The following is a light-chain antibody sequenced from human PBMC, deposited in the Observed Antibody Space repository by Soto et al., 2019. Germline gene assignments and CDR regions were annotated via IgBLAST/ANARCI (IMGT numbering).Light chain of an antibody. Sequence: DVVMAQTPFSLSVTPRQPASISCKSSETLLHSDGKTYLFWFLQKPGQPPQLLIYELSKRFTGVPDRFSGSGSGTDFTLKISRVEAEDVGVYYCMQSIQLPWTFGQGTKVEI. CDR2: ELS. CDR1: ETLLHSDGKTY. CDR3: MQSIQLPWT. J-gene: IGKJ1*01. V-gene: IGKV2D-29*01.